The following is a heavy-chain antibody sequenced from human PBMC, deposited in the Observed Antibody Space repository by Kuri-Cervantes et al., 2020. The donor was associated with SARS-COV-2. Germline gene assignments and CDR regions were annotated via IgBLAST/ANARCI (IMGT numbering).Heavy chain of an antibody. V-gene: IGHV1-69*04. CDR2: IIPILGTA. Sequence: SVKVSCKASGGTFSSYAISWVRLAPGQGLEWMGRIIPILGTANYAQKFQGRVTITADKSTSTAYTELSSLRSDDTAVYYCAGGYLFDYWGQGTLVTVSS. D-gene: IGHD3-16*02. J-gene: IGHJ4*02. CDR3: AGGYLFDY. CDR1: GGTFSSYA.